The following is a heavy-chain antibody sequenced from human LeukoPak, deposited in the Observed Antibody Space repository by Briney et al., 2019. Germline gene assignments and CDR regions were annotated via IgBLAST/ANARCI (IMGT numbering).Heavy chain of an antibody. CDR2: ISAYNGDT. Sequence: ASVKVSCKASGYIFTNYGINWVRQAPGQGRDWMGWISAYNGDTNYAQKPQGRVTMTTDTSTSTAYMELKSLRSDDTAMYYCARDGSSFSIRSAPDYWGQGTLVTVSS. CDR3: ARDGSSFSIRSAPDY. J-gene: IGHJ4*02. CDR1: GYIFTNYG. D-gene: IGHD3-3*02. V-gene: IGHV1-18*01.